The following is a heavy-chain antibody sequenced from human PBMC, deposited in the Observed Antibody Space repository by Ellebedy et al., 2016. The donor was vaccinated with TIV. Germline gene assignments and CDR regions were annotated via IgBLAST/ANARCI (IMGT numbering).Heavy chain of an antibody. CDR3: ARYPKLPVAGWVAFDI. D-gene: IGHD6-19*01. Sequence: SETLSLTCTVSGGSISTSTYYWGWIRQPPGKGLEWIGNIYYSGNTYYNPSLKSRVTISVDTSKNQFSLKLSSVTAADTAVYYCARYPKLPVAGWVAFDIWGQGTMVTIFS. CDR2: IYYSGNT. J-gene: IGHJ3*02. V-gene: IGHV4-39*01. CDR1: GGSISTSTYY.